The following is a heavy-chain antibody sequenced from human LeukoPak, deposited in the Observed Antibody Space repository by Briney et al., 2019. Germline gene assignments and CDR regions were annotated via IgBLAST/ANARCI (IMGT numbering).Heavy chain of an antibody. CDR2: IYKSGST. V-gene: IGHV4-4*07. D-gene: IGHD1-26*01. CDR1: GGSISSYY. CDR3: AREARSSANKNWFDP. J-gene: IGHJ5*02. Sequence: SETLSLTCTVSGGSISSYYWSWVRQPAGKGLEWIGRIYKSGSTNYNPSLKSRVTMSVDTSKNQFSLKLSSVTAADTAVYYCAREARSSANKNWFDPWGQGTLVTVSS.